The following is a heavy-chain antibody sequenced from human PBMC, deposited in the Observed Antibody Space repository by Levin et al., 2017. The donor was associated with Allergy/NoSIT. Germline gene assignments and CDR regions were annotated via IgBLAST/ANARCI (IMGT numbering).Heavy chain of an antibody. V-gene: IGHV3-30*18. CDR1: GFTFNKYG. J-gene: IGHJ3*02. Sequence: GESLKISCAASGFTFNKYGMHWVRQAPGKGLEWVAVISYDGSNKYYADSVKGRFTISRDNSKNTLYLQMNSLRAEDTAVYYCANRGPMITFGGSDAFDIWGQGTMVTVSS. D-gene: IGHD3-16*01. CDR3: ANRGPMITFGGSDAFDI. CDR2: ISYDGSNK.